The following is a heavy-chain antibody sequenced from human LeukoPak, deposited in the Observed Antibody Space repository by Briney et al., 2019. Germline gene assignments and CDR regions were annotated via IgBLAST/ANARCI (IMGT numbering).Heavy chain of an antibody. CDR3: ATHSGSVGDRGNDAFDI. CDR1: GGTFSSYA. CDR2: INPNSGGT. J-gene: IGHJ3*02. Sequence: GASVKVSCKASGGTFSSYAISWVRQAPGQGLEWMGLINPNSGGTNYAQKFQGWVTMTRDTSISTAYMELSRLRSDDTAVYYCATHSGSVGDRGNDAFDIWGQGTMVTVSS. D-gene: IGHD1-26*01. V-gene: IGHV1-2*04.